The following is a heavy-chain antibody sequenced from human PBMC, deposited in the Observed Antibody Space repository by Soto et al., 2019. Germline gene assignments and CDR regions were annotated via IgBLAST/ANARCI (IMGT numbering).Heavy chain of an antibody. Sequence: PGGSLRLSCAASGFFFTTYAMNWVRQAPGKGLEWVSGISGSGGATSYADSVKGRFTISRDNSKNTLHLNMDSLRADDTAVYFCAKDAGRVSSSYNCFDYWGQGTLVTVSS. J-gene: IGHJ4*02. CDR2: ISGSGGAT. CDR3: AKDAGRVSSSYNCFDY. D-gene: IGHD6-13*01. CDR1: GFFFTTYA. V-gene: IGHV3-23*01.